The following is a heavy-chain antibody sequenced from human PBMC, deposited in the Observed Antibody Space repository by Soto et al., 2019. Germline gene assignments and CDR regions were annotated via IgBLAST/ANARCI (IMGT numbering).Heavy chain of an antibody. D-gene: IGHD2-2*02. J-gene: IGHJ4*02. CDR2: IIPIFGTA. CDR3: ARGEGRYCSSTSCYKVSLIAARRGTFDY. CDR1: GGTFSSYA. V-gene: IGHV1-69*13. Sequence: GASVKVSCKASGGTFSSYAISWVRQAPGQGLEWMGGIIPIFGTANYAQKFQGRVTITADESTSTAYMELSSLRSEDTAVYYCARGEGRYCSSTSCYKVSLIAARRGTFDYWGQGTLVTVSS.